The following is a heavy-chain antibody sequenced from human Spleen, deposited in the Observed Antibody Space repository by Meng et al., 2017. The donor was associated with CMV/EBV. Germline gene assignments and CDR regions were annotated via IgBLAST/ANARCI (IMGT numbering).Heavy chain of an antibody. V-gene: IGHV4-34*01. CDR3: ARGDGFYGLGY. D-gene: IGHD3-3*01. CDR2: IYHTGST. CDR1: GASFSSSY. Sequence: SETLSLTCAVYGASFSSSYWTWIRQSPGKGLEWIGEIYHTGSTNYNPSLKSRVTISVDKSKNQFSLKLTSVTAADTAVYYCARGDGFYGLGYWGQGTLVTVSS. J-gene: IGHJ4*02.